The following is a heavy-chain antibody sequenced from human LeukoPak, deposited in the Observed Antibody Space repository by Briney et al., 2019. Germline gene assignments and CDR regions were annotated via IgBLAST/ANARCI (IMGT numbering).Heavy chain of an antibody. CDR2: ISYDGSNK. J-gene: IGHJ4*02. CDR3: ARGWLRASMIY. CDR1: GFTYTDYS. V-gene: IGHV3-30*04. Sequence: GGSLRLSCSASGFTYTDYSMSWVRQAPGKGLEWVAVISYDGSNKYYADSVKGRFTISRDNSKNTLYLQMNSLRAEDTAVYYCARGWLRASMIYWGQGTLVTVSS. D-gene: IGHD5-12*01.